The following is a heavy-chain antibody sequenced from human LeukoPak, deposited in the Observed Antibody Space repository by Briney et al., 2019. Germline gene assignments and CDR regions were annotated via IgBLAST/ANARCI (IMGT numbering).Heavy chain of an antibody. D-gene: IGHD3-22*01. CDR3: ARDRPYYDSSGYYYGPTPNWFDP. Sequence: GGSLRLSCAASGFTFSSYSMNWVRQAPGKGLEWVSSISSSSSYIYYADSVKGRFTISRDNSKNTLYLQMNSLRAEDTAVYYCARDRPYYDSSGYYYGPTPNWFDPWGQGTLVTVSS. CDR1: GFTFSSYS. CDR2: ISSSSSYI. J-gene: IGHJ5*02. V-gene: IGHV3-21*01.